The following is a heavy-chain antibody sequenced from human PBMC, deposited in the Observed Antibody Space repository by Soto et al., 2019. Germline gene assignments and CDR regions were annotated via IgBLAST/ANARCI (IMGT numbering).Heavy chain of an antibody. Sequence: PGGSLRLSCAASGFTFSSYGMHWFRQAPGKGLEWVAVISYDGSNKYYADSVKGRFTISRDNSKNTLYLQMNSLRAEDTAVYYCAKDYPIAAAGIRYYYGMDVWGQGTTVTVSS. CDR2: ISYDGSNK. J-gene: IGHJ6*02. V-gene: IGHV3-30*18. CDR1: GFTFSSYG. CDR3: AKDYPIAAAGIRYYYGMDV. D-gene: IGHD6-13*01.